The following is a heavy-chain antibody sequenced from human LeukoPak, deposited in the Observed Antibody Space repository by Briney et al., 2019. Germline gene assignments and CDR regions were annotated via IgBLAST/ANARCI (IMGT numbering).Heavy chain of an antibody. CDR1: GGSINSYY. V-gene: IGHV4-59*01. J-gene: IGHJ4*02. CDR3: ARYEEFSTGYSASSPRHYLDH. D-gene: IGHD3/OR15-3a*01. CDR2: INYTGST. Sequence: PSETLSLTCTVSGGSINSYYWSWIRQPPGKGLECIGQINYTGSTYYKPSLESRVTISVDTAKNQISLKLRSVTAADTAVYYCARYEEFSTGYSASSPRHYLDHWGQGTLVTVSS.